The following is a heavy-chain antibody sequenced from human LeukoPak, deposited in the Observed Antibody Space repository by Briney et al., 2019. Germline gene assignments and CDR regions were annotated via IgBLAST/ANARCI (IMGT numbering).Heavy chain of an antibody. CDR1: GGSISSSSYY. Sequence: SETLSLTCTVSGGSISSSSYYWGWIRQPPGKGLEWIGSIYYSGSTYYNPSLKSRVTISVDTSKNQFSLKLSSVTAADTAVYYCARRVGSYLGDAFDIWGQGTMVTVSS. V-gene: IGHV4-39*01. CDR2: IYYSGST. D-gene: IGHD1-26*01. J-gene: IGHJ3*02. CDR3: ARRVGSYLGDAFDI.